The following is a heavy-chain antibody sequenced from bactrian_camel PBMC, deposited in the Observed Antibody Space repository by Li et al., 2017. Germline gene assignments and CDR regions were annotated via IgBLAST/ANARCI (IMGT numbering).Heavy chain of an antibody. Sequence: HVQLVESGGGLVRPGGSLRLSCSTSRFTFNNYAMTWVRQAPGKGLEWVSGIYGDGSNTLYLDSVKGRFTISRDNAKNTLYLQMNSLKPEDTAMYYCAAKRTGSSGGCSPSAYGYWGQGTQVTVS. D-gene: IGHD2*01. CDR2: IYGDGSNT. CDR3: AAKRTGSSGGCSPSAYGY. CDR1: RFTFNNYA. J-gene: IGHJ6*01. V-gene: IGHV3S7*01.